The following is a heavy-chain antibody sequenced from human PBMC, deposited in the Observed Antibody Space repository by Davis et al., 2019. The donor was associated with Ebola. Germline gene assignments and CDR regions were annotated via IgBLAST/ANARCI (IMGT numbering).Heavy chain of an antibody. CDR2: ISAYNGNT. J-gene: IGHJ4*02. Sequence: AASVKVSCKASGYTFTSYGISWVRQAPGQGLEWMGWISAYNGNTNYAQKFQGRVTMTRDTSTSTVYMELRSLRSDDTAVYYCAREVAVAPYDYWGQGTLVTVSS. CDR3: AREVAVAPYDY. D-gene: IGHD4-23*01. CDR1: GYTFTSYG. V-gene: IGHV1-18*01.